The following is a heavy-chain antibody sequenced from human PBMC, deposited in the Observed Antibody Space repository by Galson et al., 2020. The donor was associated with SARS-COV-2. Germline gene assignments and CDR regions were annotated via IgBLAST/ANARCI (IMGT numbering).Heavy chain of an antibody. J-gene: IGHJ6*02. CDR1: GGSISSYY. V-gene: IGHV4-59*13. D-gene: IGHD3-10*01. Sequence: SETLSLTCTVSGGSISSYYWSWLRQPPGKGLEWIGYIYYSGSTNYNPSLKSRVTISVDTSKNQFSLKLSSVTAADTAVYYCASVQGSGTLYGMDVWGQGTTVTVSS. CDR3: ASVQGSGTLYGMDV. CDR2: IYYSGST.